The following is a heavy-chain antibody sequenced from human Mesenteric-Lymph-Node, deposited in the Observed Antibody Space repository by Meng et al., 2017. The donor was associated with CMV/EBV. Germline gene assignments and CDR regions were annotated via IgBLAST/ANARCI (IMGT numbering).Heavy chain of an antibody. CDR2: ISSSSSYI. D-gene: IGHD2-2*01. J-gene: IGHJ4*02. CDR1: GFTFSSYS. CDR3: ARVSSHRGFDY. V-gene: IGHV3-21*01. Sequence: ETLSLTCAASGFTFSSYSMNWVRQAPGKGLEWVSSISSSSSYIYYADSVKGRFTISRDNAKNSLYLQMNSLRAEDTAVYYCARVSSHRGFDYWGQGTLVTVSS.